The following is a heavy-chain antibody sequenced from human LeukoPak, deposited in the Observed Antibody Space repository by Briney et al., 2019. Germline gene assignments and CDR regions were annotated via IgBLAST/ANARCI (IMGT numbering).Heavy chain of an antibody. D-gene: IGHD7-27*01. CDR1: GFTFSSYA. CDR3: AGTFGLSGDPYFDY. J-gene: IGHJ4*02. Sequence: PGGSLRLSCAASGFTFSSYAMSWVRQAPGKGLEWVANIKQDGSEKYYVDSVKGRFTISRDNAKNSLYLQMNSLRAEDTAVYYCAGTFGLSGDPYFDYWGQGTLVTVSS. CDR2: IKQDGSEK. V-gene: IGHV3-7*01.